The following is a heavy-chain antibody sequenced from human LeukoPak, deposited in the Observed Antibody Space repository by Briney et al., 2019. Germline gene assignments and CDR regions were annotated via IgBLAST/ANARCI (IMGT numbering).Heavy chain of an antibody. CDR3: ARDSGSYSDY. Sequence: SVKVSCKASGGTFSSYAISWVRQAPGQGLEWMGRIILILGIANYAQKFQGRITITADKSTSTAYMELSSLRSEDTAVYYCARDSGSYSDYWGQGTLVTVSS. V-gene: IGHV1-69*04. CDR2: IILILGIA. J-gene: IGHJ4*02. CDR1: GGTFSSYA. D-gene: IGHD1-26*01.